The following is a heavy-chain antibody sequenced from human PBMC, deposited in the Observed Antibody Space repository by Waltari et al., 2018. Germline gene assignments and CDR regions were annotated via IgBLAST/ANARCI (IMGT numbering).Heavy chain of an antibody. J-gene: IGHJ4*02. CDR2: IYYSGST. CDR3: ARVGQDYYGSGSYYNFDY. CDR1: GGSISSYY. Sequence: QVQLQESGPGLVKPSETLSLTCTVSGGSISSYYWSWIRQPPGKGLEWIGYIYYSGSTNYNPSLKSRVTISVDTSKNQFSLKLSSVTAADTAVYYCARVGQDYYGSGSYYNFDYWGQGTLVTVSS. V-gene: IGHV4-59*01. D-gene: IGHD3-10*01.